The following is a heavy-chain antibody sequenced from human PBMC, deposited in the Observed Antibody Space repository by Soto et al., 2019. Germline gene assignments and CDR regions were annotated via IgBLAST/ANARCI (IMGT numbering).Heavy chain of an antibody. Sequence: GGSLRLSCAASGFTFSSYAMSWVRQAPGKGLEWVSAISGSGGSTYYADSVKGRFTISRDNSKNTLYLQMNSLRAEDTAVYYCAKDRKLAYCGGDCSSGFDYWGQGTLVTVSS. V-gene: IGHV3-23*01. D-gene: IGHD2-21*02. CDR2: ISGSGGST. CDR3: AKDRKLAYCGGDCSSGFDY. CDR1: GFTFSSYA. J-gene: IGHJ4*02.